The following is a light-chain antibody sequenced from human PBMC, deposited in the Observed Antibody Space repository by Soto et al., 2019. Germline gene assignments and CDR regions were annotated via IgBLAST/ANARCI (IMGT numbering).Light chain of an antibody. CDR3: QHYNDYSWT. V-gene: IGKV1-5*03. CDR1: QSISVW. J-gene: IGKJ1*01. CDR2: KTS. Sequence: DIHMTQSPSTLSASVGDRVTITCRASQSISVWLAWYQQKPGKAPNLLIYKTSSLETEVPSRFRGSGSGIEFTLTINSLQPDDFTTYYCQHYNDYSWTFGQGNKGELK.